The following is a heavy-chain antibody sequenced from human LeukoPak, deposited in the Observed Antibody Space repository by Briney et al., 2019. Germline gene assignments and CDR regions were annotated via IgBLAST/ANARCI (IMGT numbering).Heavy chain of an antibody. V-gene: IGHV3-21*01. CDR1: GFTFSSYS. Sequence: GGSLRLSCVASGFTFSSYSMNWVRQAPGKGLEWVSSISSSSSYIYYADSVKGRFTISRDNAKNSLYLQMNSLRAEDTAVYYCARGYYDFWSGDLSDFDYWGQGTLVTVSS. D-gene: IGHD3-3*01. J-gene: IGHJ4*02. CDR3: ARGYYDFWSGDLSDFDY. CDR2: ISSSSSYI.